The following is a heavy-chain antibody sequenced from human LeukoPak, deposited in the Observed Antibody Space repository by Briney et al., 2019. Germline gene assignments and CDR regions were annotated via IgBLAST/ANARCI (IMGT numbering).Heavy chain of an antibody. V-gene: IGHV3-11*01. D-gene: IGHD5-12*01. J-gene: IGHJ4*02. CDR1: GFTFSDYY. CDR2: ISSSGRTI. Sequence: PGGSLRLSCAASGFTFSDYYMSWIRQAPGKGLERVSYISSSGRTIYYADSVKGRFTISRENAKNSLYLQMNSLRAEDTAMYYCERDLSQTATITFTWDYWGQGTLVTVSS. CDR3: ERDLSQTATITFTWDY.